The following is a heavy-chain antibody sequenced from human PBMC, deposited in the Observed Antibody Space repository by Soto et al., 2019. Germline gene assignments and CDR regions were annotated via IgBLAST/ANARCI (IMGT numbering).Heavy chain of an antibody. CDR2: IYYSGST. J-gene: IGHJ5*02. Sequence: SETLSLTCTVSGGSISSYYWSWIRQPPGKGLEWIGYIYYSGSTNYNPSLKSRVTISVDTSKNQFSLKLSSVTAADTAVYYCARGGVNWFDPWGQGTLVTVSS. CDR1: GGSISSYY. V-gene: IGHV4-59*08. D-gene: IGHD3-3*01. CDR3: ARGGVNWFDP.